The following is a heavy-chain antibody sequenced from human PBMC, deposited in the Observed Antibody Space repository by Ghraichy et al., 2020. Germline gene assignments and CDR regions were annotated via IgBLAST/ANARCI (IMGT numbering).Heavy chain of an antibody. J-gene: IGHJ4*02. CDR3: AKDMVGTSPDYFDY. V-gene: IGHV3-23*01. D-gene: IGHD5-12*01. CDR1: GFTFSSYG. Sequence: GGSLRLSCAASGFTFSSYGMNWVRQAPGKGLEWVSGIASGSDRTYYADSVKGRFTISRDNAKNTLYLQMNSLRDEDTAVYYCAKDMVGTSPDYFDYWGQGTLLTVTS. CDR2: IASGSDRT.